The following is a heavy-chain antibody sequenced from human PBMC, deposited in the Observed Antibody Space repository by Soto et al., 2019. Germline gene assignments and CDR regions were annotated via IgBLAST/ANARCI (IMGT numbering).Heavy chain of an antibody. V-gene: IGHV4-31*03. CDR3: ARDRLMATAGTARHYFGLDV. J-gene: IGHJ6*02. Sequence: LSLTCTVSGGSIRSGGYYWSWVRQSPRRGLEWIGNICYSGSTYYNPSLKSRLTISVDTSKNQFSLNLSSVTAADTAVYYCARDRLMATAGTARHYFGLDVWGQGTTVTVSS. CDR1: GGSIRSGGYY. CDR2: ICYSGST. D-gene: IGHD5-18*01.